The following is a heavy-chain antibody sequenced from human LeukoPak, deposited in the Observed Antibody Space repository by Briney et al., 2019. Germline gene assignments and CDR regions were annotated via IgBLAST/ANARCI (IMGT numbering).Heavy chain of an antibody. CDR1: GFTFSSYG. J-gene: IGHJ6*02. CDR3: AKDHHDSSGYYYHYYYYGMDV. V-gene: IGHV3-30*18. D-gene: IGHD3-22*01. Sequence: GGSLRLSCAASGFTFSSYGMHWVRQAPGKGLEWVAVISYDGSNKYYADSVKGRFTISRDNSKNTLYLQMNSLRAEDTAVYYCAKDHHDSSGYYYHYYYYGMDVWGQGTTVTVSS. CDR2: ISYDGSNK.